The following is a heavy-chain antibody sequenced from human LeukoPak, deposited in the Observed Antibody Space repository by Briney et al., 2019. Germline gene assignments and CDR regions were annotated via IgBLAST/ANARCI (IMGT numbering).Heavy chain of an antibody. J-gene: IGHJ5*02. Sequence: ASVRVSCKASGYTFIRYVVSGVRETPGHRLEWRGWISAYNGNTNYAQKLQGRVTMTTDTSTSTAYMELRSLRSDDTAVYYCARTPAAKPTWFDPWGQGTLVTVSS. CDR3: ARTPAAKPTWFDP. CDR2: ISAYNGNT. V-gene: IGHV1-18*01. CDR1: GYTFIRYV. D-gene: IGHD2-2*02.